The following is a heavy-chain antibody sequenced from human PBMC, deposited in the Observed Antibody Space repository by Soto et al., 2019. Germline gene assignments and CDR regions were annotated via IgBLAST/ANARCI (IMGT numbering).Heavy chain of an antibody. V-gene: IGHV3-66*01. J-gene: IGHJ6*03. CDR1: GFTVSSNY. CDR3: ASALGHYYYYYMDV. Sequence: SLRLSCAASGFTVSSNYMSWVRQAPGKGLEWVSVIYSGGSTYYADSVKGRFTISRDNSKNTLYLQMNSLRAEDTAVYYCASALGHYYYYYMDVWGKGTTVTVSS. CDR2: IYSGGST.